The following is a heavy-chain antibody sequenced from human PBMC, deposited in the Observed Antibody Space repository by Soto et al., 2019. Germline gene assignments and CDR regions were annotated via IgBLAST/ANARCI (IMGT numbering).Heavy chain of an antibody. D-gene: IGHD6-19*01. V-gene: IGHV3-7*04. CDR2: IRDDGGDE. CDR1: EFTFSPYW. J-gene: IGHJ5*02. CDR3: AGGSGWISDT. Sequence: EVQLVESGGGLVQPGGSLRLSCAASEFTFSPYWMSWVRQAPGKGLEWVAIIRDDGGDELYLEAVRGRFTISRDNAKKSLYLAMDSLRVEDTAVYYCAGGSGWISDTWGQGTRVTVSS.